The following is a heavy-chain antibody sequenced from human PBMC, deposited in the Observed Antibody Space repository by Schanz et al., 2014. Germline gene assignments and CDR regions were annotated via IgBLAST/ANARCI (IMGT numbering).Heavy chain of an antibody. CDR1: GFTFSSYG. D-gene: IGHD1-26*01. J-gene: IGHJ6*02. CDR3: ARDMTSMGESGFYYYGMDV. CDR2: IWYDGSNK. V-gene: IGHV3-33*01. Sequence: QVQLVESGGGVVQPGRSRRLSCAASGFTFSSYGMHWVRQAPGMGLEWVALIWYDGSNKYYAESVKGRFTISRDNPKNTLYLQMNSLRAEDTAVYYCARDMTSMGESGFYYYGMDVWGQGTTTTGSS.